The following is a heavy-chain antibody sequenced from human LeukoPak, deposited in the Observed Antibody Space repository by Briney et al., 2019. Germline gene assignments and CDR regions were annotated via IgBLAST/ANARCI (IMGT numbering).Heavy chain of an antibody. D-gene: IGHD2-2*02. Sequence: SETLSLTCTVSGGSISSYYWSWIRQPPGKGLEWIGYIYYSGSTNYNPSLKSRVTISVDTSKNQFSLKLSSVTAADTAVYYCARYPLPFQLLYGWLDPWGQGTLVTVSS. V-gene: IGHV4-59*01. CDR3: ARYPLPFQLLYGWLDP. CDR1: GGSISSYY. CDR2: IYYSGST. J-gene: IGHJ5*02.